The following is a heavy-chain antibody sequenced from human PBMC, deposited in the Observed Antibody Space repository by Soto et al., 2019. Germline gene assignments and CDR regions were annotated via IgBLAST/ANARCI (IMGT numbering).Heavy chain of an antibody. J-gene: IGHJ6*02. V-gene: IGHV1-69*06. CDR3: ARFLWDCSGGSCYPGSHYYGMDV. CDR2: IIPISGTA. CDR1: GGTFSSYA. Sequence: SVKVSCKASGGTFSSYAISWVRQAPGQGLEWMGGIIPISGTANYAQKFQGRVTITADKSTSTAYMELSSLRSEDTAVYYCARFLWDCSGGSCYPGSHYYGMDVWGQGTTVTVSS. D-gene: IGHD2-15*01.